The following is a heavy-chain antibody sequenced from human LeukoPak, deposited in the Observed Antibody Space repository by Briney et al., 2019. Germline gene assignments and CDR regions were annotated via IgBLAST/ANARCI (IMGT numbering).Heavy chain of an antibody. J-gene: IGHJ5*02. CDR1: GYTFTGYY. Sequence: ASVKVSCKASGYTFTGYYMHWLRQAPGRGLEWMGWINPNSGATKYAQKFQGRVTMTRDTSISTAYMEVSRLRFDDTAVYYCARDGGWYQLLWWFDPWGQGTLVTVSS. CDR3: ARDGGWYQLLWWFDP. V-gene: IGHV1-2*02. CDR2: INPNSGAT. D-gene: IGHD2-2*01.